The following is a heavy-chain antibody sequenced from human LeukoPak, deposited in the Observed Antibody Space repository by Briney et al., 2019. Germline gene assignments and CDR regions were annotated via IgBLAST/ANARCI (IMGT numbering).Heavy chain of an antibody. V-gene: IGHV3-30*18. J-gene: IGHJ4*02. Sequence: GGSLRLSCAASGFTFSSYGMHWVRQAPGKGLERVAVISYDGSNKYYADSVKGRFTISRDNSKNTLYLQMNSLRAEDTAVYYCAKGRNFGYRPTSPDYWGQGTLVTVSS. CDR1: GFTFSSYG. D-gene: IGHD6-13*01. CDR2: ISYDGSNK. CDR3: AKGRNFGYRPTSPDY.